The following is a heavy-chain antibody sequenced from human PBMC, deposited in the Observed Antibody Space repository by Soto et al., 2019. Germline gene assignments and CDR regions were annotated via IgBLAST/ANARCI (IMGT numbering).Heavy chain of an antibody. J-gene: IGHJ5*02. CDR3: AKDASYSGYDPNWFDP. Sequence: GGSLRLSCAASGFTFSSYAMSWVRQAPGKGLEWVSAISGSGGSTYYADSVKGRFTISRNNSKNTLYLQMNSLRAEDTAVYYCAKDASYSGYDPNWFDPWGQGTLVTVSS. D-gene: IGHD5-12*01. CDR2: ISGSGGST. V-gene: IGHV3-23*01. CDR1: GFTFSSYA.